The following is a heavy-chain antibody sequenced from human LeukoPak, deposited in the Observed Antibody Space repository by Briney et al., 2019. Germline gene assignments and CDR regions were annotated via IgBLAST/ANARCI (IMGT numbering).Heavy chain of an antibody. V-gene: IGHV3-23*01. J-gene: IGHJ6*02. Sequence: PGGSLRLSCAASGFTFSSYAMGWVRQAPGKGLEWVSAISGSGGSTYYADSVKGRFTISRDNSKNTLYLQMNSLRAEDTAVYYCATRGSSMVTGYYYYGMDVWGQGTTVTVSS. D-gene: IGHD5-18*01. CDR1: GFTFSSYA. CDR2: ISGSGGST. CDR3: ATRGSSMVTGYYYYGMDV.